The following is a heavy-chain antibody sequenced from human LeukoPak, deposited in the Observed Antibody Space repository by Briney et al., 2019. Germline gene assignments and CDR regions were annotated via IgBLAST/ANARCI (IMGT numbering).Heavy chain of an antibody. J-gene: IGHJ4*02. CDR1: GYTFTGYA. D-gene: IGHD3-10*01. CDR3: AWGEYYYGSFDY. V-gene: IGHV1-3*01. Sequence: ASVKVSCKASGYTFTGYAMHWVRQAPGHRLEWMGWINAGNGNTKYSQKFQGRVTITRDTSASTAYMELSSLRSEDTAVYYCAWGEYYYGSFDYWGQGTLVTVSS. CDR2: INAGNGNT.